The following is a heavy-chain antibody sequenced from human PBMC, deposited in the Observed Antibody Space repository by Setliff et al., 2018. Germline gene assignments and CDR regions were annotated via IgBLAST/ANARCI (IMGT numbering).Heavy chain of an antibody. Sequence: SETLSLTCTVSGGSISSGSYYWSWIRQPAGKGLEWIGRIYTSGSTNYNPSLKSRVTISVDTSKNQFSLKLSSVIAADTAVYYCARGGYYNFWSGYYSTQYYYYGMDVWGQGTTVTVSS. CDR2: IYTSGST. CDR3: ARGGYYNFWSGYYSTQYYYYGMDV. D-gene: IGHD3-3*01. V-gene: IGHV4-61*02. CDR1: GGSISSGSYY. J-gene: IGHJ6*02.